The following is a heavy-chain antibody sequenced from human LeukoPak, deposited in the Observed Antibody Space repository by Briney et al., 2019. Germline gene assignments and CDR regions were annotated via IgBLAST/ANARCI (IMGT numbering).Heavy chain of an antibody. Sequence: GGSLRLSCSASGFTFNSYWMSWVRQAPGKGLEWVANIKFDGSQKFSVDSVKGRFTISRDNTKNSLYLQMNSLRAEDTAVYYCAREVVATASAFDIWGQGTMVTVSS. CDR3: AREVVATASAFDI. V-gene: IGHV3-7*01. CDR2: IKFDGSQK. CDR1: GFTFNSYW. D-gene: IGHD2-15*01. J-gene: IGHJ3*02.